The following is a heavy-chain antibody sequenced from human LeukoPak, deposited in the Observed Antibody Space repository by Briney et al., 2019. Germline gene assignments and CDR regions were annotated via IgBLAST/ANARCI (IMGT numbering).Heavy chain of an antibody. V-gene: IGHV4-59*08. Sequence: SETLSLTCAVYGGSFSGYYWSWIRQPPGKGLEWIGYIYYSGSTNYNPSLKSRVTISVDTSKNQFSLKLSSVTATDTAVYYCARLYYGSGSDPQFDYWGQGTLVTVSS. D-gene: IGHD3-10*01. J-gene: IGHJ4*02. CDR3: ARLYYGSGSDPQFDY. CDR2: IYYSGST. CDR1: GGSFSGYY.